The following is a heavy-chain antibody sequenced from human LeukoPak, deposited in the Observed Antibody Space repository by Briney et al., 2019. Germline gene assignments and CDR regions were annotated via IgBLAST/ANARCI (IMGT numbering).Heavy chain of an antibody. CDR3: PRGPQYIVLVVAASGFDY. Sequence: GGALPLSCAASGFTFSHYGMHWLGQAPAKGLDGVEVRWYDGSNKYYPDSVKGRFTISSENSKKTLYLQIDILGASGRAGYFCPRGPQYIVLVVAASGFDYWVRGTLVTVSS. V-gene: IGHV3-33*01. CDR1: GFTFSHYG. J-gene: IGHJ4*02. CDR2: RWYDGSNK. D-gene: IGHD2-15*01.